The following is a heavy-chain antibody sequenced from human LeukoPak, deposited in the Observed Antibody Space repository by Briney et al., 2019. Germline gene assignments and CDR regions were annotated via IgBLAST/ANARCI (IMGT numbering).Heavy chain of an antibody. J-gene: IGHJ1*01. CDR3: ARTAYNYYARLGHFQH. Sequence: PSETLSLTCAVSGYSISSGYYWGWIRQPPGKGLEWIGSIYHSGSTYYNPSLKSRVTISVDTSKNQFSLKLSSVTAADTAVYYCARTAYNYYARLGHFQHWGQGTLVTVSS. D-gene: IGHD3-22*01. CDR2: IYHSGST. CDR1: GYSISSGYY. V-gene: IGHV4-38-2*01.